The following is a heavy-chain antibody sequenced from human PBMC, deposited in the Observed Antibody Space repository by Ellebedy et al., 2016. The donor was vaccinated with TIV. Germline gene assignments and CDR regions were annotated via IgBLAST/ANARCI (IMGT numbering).Heavy chain of an antibody. Sequence: SETLSLXXTVSGYSISSGYYWGWIRQPPGKGLEWIGSIYHSGSTYYNPSLKSRVTISVDTSKNQFSLKLSSVTAADTAVYYCASQAYYDFWSGYIFDYWGQGTLVTVSS. J-gene: IGHJ4*02. D-gene: IGHD3-3*01. CDR1: GYSISSGYY. CDR3: ASQAYYDFWSGYIFDY. CDR2: IYHSGST. V-gene: IGHV4-38-2*02.